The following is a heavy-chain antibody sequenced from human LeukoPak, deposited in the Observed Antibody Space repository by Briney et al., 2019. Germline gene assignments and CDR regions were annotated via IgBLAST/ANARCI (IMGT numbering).Heavy chain of an antibody. CDR2: ISYSGNT. CDR3: ARDNWNYGSSMDV. D-gene: IGHD1-7*01. V-gene: IGHV4-31*03. Sequence: SETLSLTCTVSGGSITSGGYFWSWIRQHPGKGLEWIGYISYSGNTYYNPSLKSRLTISVDTSKNQFSLKLSSVTAADTAVYHCARDNWNYGSSMDVWGQGTTVTVSS. J-gene: IGHJ6*02. CDR1: GGSITSGGYF.